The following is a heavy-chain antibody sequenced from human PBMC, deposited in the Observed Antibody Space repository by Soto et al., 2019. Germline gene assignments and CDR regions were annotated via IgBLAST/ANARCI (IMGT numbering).Heavy chain of an antibody. CDR1: GGTFSSYA. D-gene: IGHD3-16*02. J-gene: IGHJ4*02. V-gene: IGHV1-69*13. CDR3: ARGSTDYDYVWGSYRPVLNYFDY. CDR2: IIPIFGTA. Sequence: SVKVSCKASGGTFSSYAISWVRQAPGQGLEWMGGIIPIFGTANYAQKFQGRVTITADESTSTAYMELSSLRSEDTAVYYCARGSTDYDYVWGSYRPVLNYFDYWGQ.